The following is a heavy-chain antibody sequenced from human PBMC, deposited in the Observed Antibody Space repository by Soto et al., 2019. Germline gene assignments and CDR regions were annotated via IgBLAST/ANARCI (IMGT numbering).Heavy chain of an antibody. V-gene: IGHV1-69*06. J-gene: IGHJ4*02. CDR2: IIPIFGTA. CDR1: GGTFSSYA. CDR3: ARCFAGRAYFDY. Sequence: GASVKVSCKASGGTFSSYAISWVRQAPGQGLEWMGGIIPIFGTANYAQKFQGRVTITADKSTSTAYMELSSLRSEDTAVYYCARCFAGRAYFDYWGQGTLVTVSS.